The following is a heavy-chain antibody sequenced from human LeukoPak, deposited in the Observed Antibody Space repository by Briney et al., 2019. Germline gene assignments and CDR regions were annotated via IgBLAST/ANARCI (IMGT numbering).Heavy chain of an antibody. J-gene: IGHJ4*02. V-gene: IGHV4-59*08. D-gene: IGHD3-22*01. CDR3: ARHNTGDTSGYPFDY. Sequence: PSETLSLTCTVSGGSISSYYWSWIRQSPGKGLEWIGYVYYNGNTKYNPSLKSRVTISVDTSKNQFSVKLSSVTAADTAVNYCARHNTGDTSGYPFDYWGQGTLVTVSS. CDR2: VYYNGNT. CDR1: GGSISSYY.